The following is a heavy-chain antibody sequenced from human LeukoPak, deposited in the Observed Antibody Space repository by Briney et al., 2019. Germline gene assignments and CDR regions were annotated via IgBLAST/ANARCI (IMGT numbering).Heavy chain of an antibody. CDR3: AGIWYSSGYYFDY. D-gene: IGHD6-19*01. J-gene: IGHJ4*02. V-gene: IGHV4-59*11. CDR1: GGSISSHY. Sequence: KPSGTLSLTCTVSGGSISSHYWSWIRQPPGKGLEWIGYIYYSGSTNYNPSLKSRVSMSLDRSKNEFSLQLTSVTAADTAVYYCAGIWYSSGYYFDYWGQGTLVTVSS. CDR2: IYYSGST.